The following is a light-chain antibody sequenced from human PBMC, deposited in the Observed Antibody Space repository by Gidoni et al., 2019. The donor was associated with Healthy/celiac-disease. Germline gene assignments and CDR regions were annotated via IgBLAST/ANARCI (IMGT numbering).Light chain of an antibody. J-gene: IGKJ2*01. V-gene: IGKV1-9*01. CDR1: QDISSY. CDR3: QQLNSYA. CDR2: AAS. Sequence: DIQLTQSQSFLSASVGDRVTITCRASQDISSYLAWYQQKPWKAPELLIYAASILQSGVPSRFSGRGSGTEFTLTISSLQPADFATYYCQQLNSYAFGQGTKVDSK.